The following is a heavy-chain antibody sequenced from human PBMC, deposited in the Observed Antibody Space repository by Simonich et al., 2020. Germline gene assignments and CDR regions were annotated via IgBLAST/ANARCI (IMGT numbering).Heavy chain of an antibody. CDR1: GFTFSSYW. CDR3: ARDGLGTAYYYYMDV. D-gene: IGHD7-27*01. V-gene: IGHV3-7*01. Sequence: EVQLVESGGGVVQPGGSLRLSWAASGFTFSSYWMSWVRKAPGKGVEWVANIKQDGREKYYVDSVKGRFTISRDNAKNSLYLQMNSLRAEDTAVYYCARDGLGTAYYYYMDVWGKGTTVTVSS. CDR2: IKQDGREK. J-gene: IGHJ6*03.